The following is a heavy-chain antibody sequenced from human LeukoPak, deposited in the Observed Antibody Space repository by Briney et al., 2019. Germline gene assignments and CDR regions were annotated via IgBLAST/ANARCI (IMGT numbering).Heavy chain of an antibody. V-gene: IGHV1-2*04. D-gene: IGHD3-22*01. CDR3: ARGIRVSNYYDSSGYPTWVYYFDY. CDR1: GYTITGYY. CDR2: INPNSGGR. J-gene: IGHJ4*02. Sequence: AASVKVSCKASGYTITGYYMHWVRQAPGQGLECMGWINPNSGGRNYAQKFQGWVTMTRDTSISTAYMELSRLRSDDTAVYYCARGIRVSNYYDSSGYPTWVYYFDYWGQGTLVTVSS.